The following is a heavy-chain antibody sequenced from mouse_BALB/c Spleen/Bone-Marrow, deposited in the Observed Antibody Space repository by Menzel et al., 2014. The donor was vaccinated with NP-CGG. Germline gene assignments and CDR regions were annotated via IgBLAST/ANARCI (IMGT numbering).Heavy chain of an antibody. CDR2: IDTADIYT. D-gene: IGHD2-3*01. V-gene: IGHV1-69*02. CDR1: GYTFTDYW. J-gene: IGHJ3*01. Sequence: QVQLQQSGAELVKPGASVKMSCKASGYTFTDYWIHWMKQRPGQGLEWIGAIDTADIYTNFNPKFKGKATLTADESSNTTYILLISITSAESAVYYYGGIFYAGFGWFAYWGQGTLVTVSA. CDR3: GGIFYAGFGWFAY.